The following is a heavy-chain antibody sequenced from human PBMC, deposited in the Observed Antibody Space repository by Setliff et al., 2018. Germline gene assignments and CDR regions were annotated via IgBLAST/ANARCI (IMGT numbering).Heavy chain of an antibody. CDR1: GFTFSTYA. CDR2: INSGGSKV. V-gene: IGHV3-48*03. J-gene: IGHJ4*02. Sequence: GGSLRLSCAASGFTFSTYALSWVRQTPGKGLEWVSYINSGGSKVYYADSVKGRFTISRDNAKNSLYLLMKSVRVDDTAVYYCARSINGYQQRYDIWGQGALVTVS. D-gene: IGHD3-22*01. CDR3: ARSINGYQQRYDI.